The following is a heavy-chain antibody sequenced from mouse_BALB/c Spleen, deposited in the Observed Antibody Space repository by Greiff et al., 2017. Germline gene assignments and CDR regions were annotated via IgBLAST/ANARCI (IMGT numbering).Heavy chain of an antibody. CDR1: GFSLTSYG. CDR2: IWSGGST. Sequence: VQRVESGPGLVQPSQSLSITCTVSGFSLTSYGVHWVRQSPGKGLEWLGVIWSGGSTDYNAAFISRLSISKDNSKSQVFFKMNSLQANDTAIYYCARLMVTHYYAMDYWGQGTSVTVSS. CDR3: ARLMVTHYYAMDY. V-gene: IGHV2-2*02. J-gene: IGHJ4*01. D-gene: IGHD2-3*01.